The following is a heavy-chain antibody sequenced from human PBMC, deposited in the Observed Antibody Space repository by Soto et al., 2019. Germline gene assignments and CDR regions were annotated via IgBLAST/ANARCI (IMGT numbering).Heavy chain of an antibody. Sequence: GGSLRLSCAASGFTFSSYAMHWVRQAPGKGLEWVAVISYDGSNKYYADSVKGRFTISRDNSKNTLYLQMNSLRAEDTAVYYCARVRGAARAKSNWYFDLWGRGTLVTVSS. CDR2: ISYDGSNK. V-gene: IGHV3-30-3*01. J-gene: IGHJ2*01. CDR3: ARVRGAARAKSNWYFDL. CDR1: GFTFSSYA. D-gene: IGHD6-6*01.